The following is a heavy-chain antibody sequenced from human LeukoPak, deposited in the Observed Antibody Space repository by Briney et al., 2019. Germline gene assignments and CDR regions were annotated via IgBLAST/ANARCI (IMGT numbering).Heavy chain of an antibody. D-gene: IGHD5-24*01. Sequence: GGSLRLSCAASGFTFSSYWMHWVRQAPGKGLVWVSRINSDGSSTSYADSVKGRFTISRDNAKNTLYLQMNSLRAEDTAVYYCARGPREEVATIKNLPNIDYWGQGTLVTVSS. CDR3: ARGPREEVATIKNLPNIDY. CDR2: INSDGSST. V-gene: IGHV3-74*01. CDR1: GFTFSSYW. J-gene: IGHJ4*02.